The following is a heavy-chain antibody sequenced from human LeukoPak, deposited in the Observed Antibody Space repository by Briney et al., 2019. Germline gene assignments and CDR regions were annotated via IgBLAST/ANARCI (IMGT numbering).Heavy chain of an antibody. CDR3: ASGGGWSGYYFFTGFDP. D-gene: IGHD3-3*01. CDR2: IYYSGST. Sequence: SETLSLTCTVSGGSIRNFYWSWIRQPPGKGLEWIGYIYYSGSTNYNPSLKSRVTISVDTSKNQFSLKLSSVTAADTAVYYCASGGGWSGYYFFTGFDPWGQGTLVTVSS. CDR1: GGSIRNFY. J-gene: IGHJ5*02. V-gene: IGHV4-59*08.